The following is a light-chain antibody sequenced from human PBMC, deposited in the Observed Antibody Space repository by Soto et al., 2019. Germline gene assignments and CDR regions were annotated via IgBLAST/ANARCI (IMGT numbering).Light chain of an antibody. CDR1: QSVSSN. V-gene: IGKV3-15*01. CDR2: GAS. J-gene: IGKJ5*01. CDR3: QQYNNWPPVT. Sequence: EIVMTQSPATLSVSPGERATLSCRASQSVSSNLAWYQQKPGQAPRLLIYGASTRATGIPARFSGSGSWTEFTLTISSLQSEDVAVYYCQQYNNWPPVTFGQGTRLEIQ.